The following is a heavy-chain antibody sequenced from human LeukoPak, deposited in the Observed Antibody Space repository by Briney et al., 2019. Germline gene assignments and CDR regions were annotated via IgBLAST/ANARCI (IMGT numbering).Heavy chain of an antibody. CDR3: GRHEEEGSMLYLVY. CDR1: GYSRNRCR. V-gene: IGHV5-51*01. D-gene: IGHD2-8*01. Sequence: GESPETLWKVSGYSRNRCRVGWVRQMPGKGLQWMGIIYPGDSDTRFSPSFQGQVTISADKSISTAYLQWSSLKASDTAMYYCGRHEEEGSMLYLVYWGLELRVNVSS. CDR2: IYPGDSDT. J-gene: IGHJ4*01.